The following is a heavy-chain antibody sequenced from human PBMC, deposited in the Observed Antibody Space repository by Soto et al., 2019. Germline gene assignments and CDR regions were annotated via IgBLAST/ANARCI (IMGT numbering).Heavy chain of an antibody. V-gene: IGHV1-18*01. CDR1: GYTFTSYG. CDR3: ARDYYDILTGWGPSWFDS. J-gene: IGHJ5*01. CDR2: ISAYNGNT. D-gene: IGHD3-9*01. Sequence: QVQLVQSGAEVKKPGASVKVSCKASGYTFTSYGISWVRQAPGQGLEWMVWISAYNGNTNYAQKLQGRVTMTTDTSTSTAYMELRSMRSADTAVYYCARDYYDILTGWGPSWFDSWGQGTLVTVSS.